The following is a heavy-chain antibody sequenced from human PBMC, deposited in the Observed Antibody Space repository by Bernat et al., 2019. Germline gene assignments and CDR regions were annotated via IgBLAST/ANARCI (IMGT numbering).Heavy chain of an antibody. J-gene: IGHJ4*02. V-gene: IGHV3-23*04. D-gene: IGHD5-12*01. CDR2: ISGSGGST. CDR3: AKAETPTWIRALYYFDY. CDR1: GFTFSSYA. Sequence: EVQLVESGGGLVQPGGSLRLSCAASGFTFSSYAMSWVRQAPGKGLEWVSAISGSGGSTYYADSVKGRFTISRDNSKNTLYLQMNSLRAEDTAVYYCAKAETPTWIRALYYFDYWGQGTLVTVSS.